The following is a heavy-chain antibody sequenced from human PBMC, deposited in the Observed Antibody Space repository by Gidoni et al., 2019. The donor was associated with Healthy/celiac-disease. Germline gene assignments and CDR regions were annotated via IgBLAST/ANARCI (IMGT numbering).Heavy chain of an antibody. CDR2: INHSGST. CDR1: GGSFSGSY. CDR3: ARSPRITMVRGVIIWGAGWFDP. V-gene: IGHV4-34*01. J-gene: IGHJ5*02. Sequence: QVPLQQWGAGLLKPSETLSLTCAVYGGSFSGSYWSWIRQPPGKGLEWIGEINHSGSTNYTPSLKSRVTRSVDTSKTQFSLKLSSVTAADTAVYYCARSPRITMVRGVIIWGAGWFDPWGQGTLVTVSS. D-gene: IGHD3-10*01.